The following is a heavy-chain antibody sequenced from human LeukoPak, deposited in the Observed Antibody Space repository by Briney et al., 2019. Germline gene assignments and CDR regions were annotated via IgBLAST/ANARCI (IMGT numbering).Heavy chain of an antibody. J-gene: IGHJ4*02. Sequence: GGSLRLSCAASGFTFRSYSMNLVRQAPGKGLEWVSYISSSSSTIYYADSVKGRFTISRDNAKNSLYLQMNSLRDEDTAVYYCARTSGYDSYFDYWGQGTLVTVSS. CDR3: ARTSGYDSYFDY. V-gene: IGHV3-48*02. CDR1: GFTFRSYS. D-gene: IGHD5-12*01. CDR2: ISSSSSTI.